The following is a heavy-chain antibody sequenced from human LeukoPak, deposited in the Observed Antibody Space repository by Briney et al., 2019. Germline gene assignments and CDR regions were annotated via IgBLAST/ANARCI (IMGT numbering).Heavy chain of an antibody. CDR1: GFTFSAYG. V-gene: IGHV3-48*02. D-gene: IGHD6-19*01. CDR3: ARKVAATTDFDF. Sequence: GGSLRLSCAASGFTFSAYGINWVRQAPGQGLEWVSYISGSSSAIYYADSVKGRFTISRDNAKNSLYLQMNSLRDEDTAVYYCARKVAATTDFDFWGQGTLVTVSS. CDR2: ISGSSSAI. J-gene: IGHJ4*02.